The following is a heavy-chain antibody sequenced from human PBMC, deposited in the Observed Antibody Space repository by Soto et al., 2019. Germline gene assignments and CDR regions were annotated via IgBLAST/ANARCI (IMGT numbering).Heavy chain of an antibody. CDR3: AKATTNGGWFNPFDS. J-gene: IGHJ4*02. D-gene: IGHD6-19*01. CDR1: GFSFVNYA. CDR2: LSGSGTST. V-gene: IGHV3-23*01. Sequence: GVLRLSCSASGFSFVNYAMNWVHQAPGKGLEWVSGLSGSGTSTYYADSVKGRFTISRDNSRDTLFLQMNSLTADDTAVYYCAKATTNGGWFNPFDSWGQGALVTVS.